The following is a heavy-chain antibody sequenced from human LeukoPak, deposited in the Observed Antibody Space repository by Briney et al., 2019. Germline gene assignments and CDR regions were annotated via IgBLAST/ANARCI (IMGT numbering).Heavy chain of an antibody. Sequence: PSETLSLTCTVSGGSISSSSYYWGWIRQPPGKGLEWIGSIYYSGSTYYNPSLKSRVTISVDTFKNQFSLKLSSVTAADTAVYYCATLHVPFDYWGQGTLVTVSS. V-gene: IGHV4-39*01. CDR1: GGSISSSSYY. J-gene: IGHJ4*02. D-gene: IGHD4-11*01. CDR2: IYYSGST. CDR3: ATLHVPFDY.